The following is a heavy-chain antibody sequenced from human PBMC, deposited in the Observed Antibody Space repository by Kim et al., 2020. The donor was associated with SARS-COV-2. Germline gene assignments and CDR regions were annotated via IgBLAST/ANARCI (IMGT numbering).Heavy chain of an antibody. D-gene: IGHD6-6*01. CDR1: GYTFTGYC. V-gene: IGHV1-2*06. CDR2: INPNTGDT. J-gene: IGHJ4*02. CDR3: ARDWGSIAAEVAFDY. Sequence: ASVKVSCKASGYTFTGYCMHWVRQAPGQGIEWMGRINPNTGDTNYEQKFQDRVTMTRDTSITTAYLELSGLRSDDTAVYFCARDWGSIAAEVAFDYWGQG.